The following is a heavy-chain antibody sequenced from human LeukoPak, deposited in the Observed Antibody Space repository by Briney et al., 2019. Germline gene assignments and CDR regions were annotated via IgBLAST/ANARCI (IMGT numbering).Heavy chain of an antibody. CDR3: ARPRAAIIATFHLDAFDI. V-gene: IGHV1-2*02. D-gene: IGHD3-16*02. CDR2: INPNSGVT. J-gene: IGHJ3*02. CDR1: GYTFTGYY. Sequence: ASVKVSCKASGYTFTGYYIHWVRQAPGQGLEWRGWINPNSGVTHYAQKFQGRVTMTRDTSISTAYMELSRLRSDDTAVYFCARPRAAIIATFHLDAFDIWGQGTMVTASS.